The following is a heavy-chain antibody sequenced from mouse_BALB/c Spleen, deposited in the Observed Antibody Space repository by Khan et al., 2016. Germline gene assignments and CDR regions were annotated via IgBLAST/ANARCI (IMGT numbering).Heavy chain of an antibody. D-gene: IGHD2-4*01. CDR1: GYSFTGYY. CDR3: ARGDYDGYYAMDY. J-gene: IGHJ4*01. V-gene: IGHV1S34*01. Sequence: LVKTGASVKISCKASGYSFTGYYIHWVKQSHGKGLEWIGYISCYNGATNYNQKFRGKATFTVDTSYSTAYMQFNSLTSEDSAVYYGARGDYDGYYAMDYWGQGTSVTVSS. CDR2: ISCYNGAT.